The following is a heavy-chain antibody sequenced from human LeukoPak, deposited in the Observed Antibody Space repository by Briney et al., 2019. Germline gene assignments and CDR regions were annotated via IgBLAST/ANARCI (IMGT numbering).Heavy chain of an antibody. CDR2: ISAYNGNT. CDR3: AREKRPELVGRPGFDP. CDR1: GYTFTSYG. J-gene: IGHJ5*02. Sequence: VASVKVSCKASGYTFTSYGISWVRQAPGQGLEWMGWISAYNGNTNYAQKLQGRVTMTTDTSTSTAYMELRSLRSDDTVVYYCAREKRPELVGRPGFDPWGQGTLVTVSS. V-gene: IGHV1-18*01. D-gene: IGHD1-14*01.